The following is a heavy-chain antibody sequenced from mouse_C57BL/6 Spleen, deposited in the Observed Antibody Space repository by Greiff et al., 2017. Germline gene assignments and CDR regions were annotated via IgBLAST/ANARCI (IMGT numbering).Heavy chain of an antibody. V-gene: IGHV1-61*01. CDR1: GYTFTSYW. J-gene: IGHJ3*01. D-gene: IGHD3-2*02. CDR3: AREGGPQAWFAY. CDR2: IYPSDSET. Sequence: QVQLQQPGAELVRPGSSVKLSCKASGYTFTSYWMAWVKQRPGQGLEWIGNIYPSDSETHYNQKFKDKATLTVDKSSSTAYMQLSSLTSEDSAVYYCAREGGPQAWFAYWGQGTLVTVSA.